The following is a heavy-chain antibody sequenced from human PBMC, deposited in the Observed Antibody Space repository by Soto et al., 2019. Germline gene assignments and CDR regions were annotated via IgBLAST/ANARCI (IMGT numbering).Heavy chain of an antibody. D-gene: IGHD6-6*01. CDR2: IKQDGSEK. CDR3: ARERGSSSRYYYYYYYMDV. J-gene: IGHJ6*03. V-gene: IGHV3-7*01. CDR1: GFTFSSYW. Sequence: GGSLRLSCAASGFTFSSYWMSWVRQAPGKGLEWVANIKQDGSEKYYVDSVKGRFTISRDKAKNSLYLQMNSLRAEDTAVYYCARERGSSSRYYYYYYYMDVWGKGTTVTVSS.